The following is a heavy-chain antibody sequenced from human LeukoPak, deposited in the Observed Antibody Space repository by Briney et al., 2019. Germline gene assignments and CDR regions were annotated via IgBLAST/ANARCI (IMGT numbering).Heavy chain of an antibody. J-gene: IGHJ6*02. Sequence: PGGSLRLSCAGSGFTFSSYAMSWVRQAPGKGLEWVSAISGSGGSTYYADSVKGRFTISRDNSKNTLYLQMNSLRADDTAVYYCAKDASLTGYSSGWYSALDYWGQGTTVTVSS. CDR2: ISGSGGST. CDR1: GFTFSSYA. CDR3: AKDASLTGYSSGWYSALDY. D-gene: IGHD6-19*01. V-gene: IGHV3-23*01.